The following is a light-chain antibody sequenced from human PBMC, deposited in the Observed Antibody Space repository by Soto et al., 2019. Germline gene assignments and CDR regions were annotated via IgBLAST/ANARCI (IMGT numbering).Light chain of an antibody. V-gene: IGKV1-5*03. Sequence: DIQMTQSPSTLSASVGDRVTITCRASQSIKNWLAWYQQKPGEAPKLLIYKASTLESGVPSRFSGSGSGTEFTLTFSCLQPDDVATYYCQQYNSYSQFTFGPGTKVDIK. CDR3: QQYNSYSQFT. J-gene: IGKJ3*01. CDR2: KAS. CDR1: QSIKNW.